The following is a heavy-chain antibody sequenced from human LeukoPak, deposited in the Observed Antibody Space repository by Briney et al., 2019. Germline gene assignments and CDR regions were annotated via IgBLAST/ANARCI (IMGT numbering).Heavy chain of an antibody. CDR2: INHSGST. CDR1: GGSFSGYY. Sequence: SGTLSLTCAVYGGSFSGYYWSWIRQPPGKGLEWIGEINHSGSTNYNPSLKSRVTISVDTSKNQFSLKLSSVTAEDTAVYYCASRIAARPDLRFDRWGQGTLVTVSS. D-gene: IGHD6-6*01. CDR3: ASRIAARPDLRFDR. J-gene: IGHJ5*02. V-gene: IGHV4-34*01.